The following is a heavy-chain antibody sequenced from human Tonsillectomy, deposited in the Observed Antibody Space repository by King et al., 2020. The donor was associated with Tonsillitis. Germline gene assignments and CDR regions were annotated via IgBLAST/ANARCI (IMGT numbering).Heavy chain of an antibody. CDR3: ARLNFRRQVLVLGFRFAP. CDR2: INPKSGGT. D-gene: IGHD3-10*01. CDR1: GYTFTGYY. V-gene: IGHV1-2*02. Sequence: VQLVESGAEVKKPGASVKVSCKTSGYTFTGYYMHWVRQAPGQGLEWMGWINPKSGGTNYAQNFQGRVTMTRDTSISTAYMELSRLTSDDTDVYYCARLNFRRQVLVLGFRFAPWGLGTLVTASS. J-gene: IGHJ5*02.